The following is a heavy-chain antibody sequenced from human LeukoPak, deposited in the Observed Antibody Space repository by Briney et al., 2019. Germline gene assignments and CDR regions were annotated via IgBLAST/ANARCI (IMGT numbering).Heavy chain of an antibody. CDR3: ARGNLYYYDSSGYYY. CDR1: GYTFPSYG. D-gene: IGHD3-22*01. V-gene: IGHV1-18*01. Sequence: ASVKVSCKASGYTFPSYGIRWVRQAPGQGLEWMGWISAYNGNTNYAQKLQGRVTMTTDTSTSTAYMELRSLRSDDTAVYYCARGNLYYYDSSGYYYWGQGTLVTVSS. J-gene: IGHJ4*02. CDR2: ISAYNGNT.